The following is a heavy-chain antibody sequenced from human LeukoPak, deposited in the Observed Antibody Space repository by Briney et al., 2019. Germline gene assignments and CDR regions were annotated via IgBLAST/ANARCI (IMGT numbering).Heavy chain of an antibody. CDR1: GFTFSSYA. D-gene: IGHD5-24*01. J-gene: IGHJ4*02. CDR3: ARAMATIRGFDY. V-gene: IGHV3-30-3*01. Sequence: PGGSLRLSCAASGFTFSSYAMHGVRQARGKGLEVGAVISYEGSSKNYADSVKGRFTISRDNSKNTLYVEMNSLRAEDTAVYYCARAMATIRGFDYWGQGTLVTVSS. CDR2: ISYEGSSK.